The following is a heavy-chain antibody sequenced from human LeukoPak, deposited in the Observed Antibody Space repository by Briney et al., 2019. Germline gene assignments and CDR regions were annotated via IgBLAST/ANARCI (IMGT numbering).Heavy chain of an antibody. CDR2: ISSASRTM. J-gene: IGHJ6*02. V-gene: IGHV3-21*01. CDR3: ARDRVIAVAGTEYYYYYGMDV. Sequence: PGESLRLSCAASGFTISTSTMNWVRQAPGKGLQWVSSISSASRTMYYADSVKGRFTISRDNAEHSLYLQMNSLRAEDTAVYYCARDRVIAVAGTEYYYYYGMDVWGQGTTVTVSS. CDR1: GFTISTST. D-gene: IGHD6-19*01.